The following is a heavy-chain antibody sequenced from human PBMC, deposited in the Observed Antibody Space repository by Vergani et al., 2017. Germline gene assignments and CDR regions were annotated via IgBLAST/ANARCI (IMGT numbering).Heavy chain of an antibody. Sequence: QLQLQQSGPGLVKPSETLSLTCTVSGGSFSTGGQSWTWLRQSAGKGLEWIGRIYYSGSTNYNPSLKSRVTISVDTSRNQFSLKLSSVTAADTAVYCCAIALKSYGDYSIDGWGQGTLVTVSS. CDR2: IYYSGST. D-gene: IGHD4-17*01. J-gene: IGHJ4*02. V-gene: IGHV4-61*10. CDR1: GGSFSTGGQS. CDR3: AIALKSYGDYSIDG.